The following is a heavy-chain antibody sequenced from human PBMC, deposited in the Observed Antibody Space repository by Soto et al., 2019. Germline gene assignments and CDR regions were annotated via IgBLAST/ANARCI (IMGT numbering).Heavy chain of an antibody. Sequence: PGGSLRLSCAASGFTFSSYAMTWVRQAPGKGLECVANINQDGSEKYYEDSVKGRFTISRDNTKNSLYLHMNSLRAEDTDVYYCARVFDTYYFDSWGQGNMVTVSS. CDR3: ARVFDTYYFDS. CDR1: GFTFSSYA. CDR2: INQDGSEK. V-gene: IGHV3-7*01. J-gene: IGHJ4*02. D-gene: IGHD3-9*01.